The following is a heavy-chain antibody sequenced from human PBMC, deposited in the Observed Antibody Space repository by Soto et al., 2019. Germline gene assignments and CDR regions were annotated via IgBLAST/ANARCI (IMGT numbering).Heavy chain of an antibody. J-gene: IGHJ4*02. CDR3: ARYALYRSVSNY. CDR2: MYHSGST. Sequence: SETLSLTCAVSGGSISSGGYSWSWIRQPPGKGLEWIGYMYHSGSTYYNPSLKSRVTISIDRSKNQFSLKLSSVTAADTAVYYCARYALYRSVSNYWGQGTLVTGSA. CDR1: GGSISSGGYS. V-gene: IGHV4-30-2*01. D-gene: IGHD2-8*01.